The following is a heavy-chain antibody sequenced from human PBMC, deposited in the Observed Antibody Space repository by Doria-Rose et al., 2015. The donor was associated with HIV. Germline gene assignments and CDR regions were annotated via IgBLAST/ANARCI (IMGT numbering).Heavy chain of an antibody. CDR3: ARIKSSRWYHKYYFDF. V-gene: IGHV2-26*01. D-gene: IGHD6-13*01. CDR1: GVSLSSPGMG. J-gene: IGHJ4*02. Sequence: QVTLKESGPVLVKPTETLTLTCTVSGVSLSSPGMGVSWIRQHPGKALEWLAIILSDDERSYGTSLKRRLTISRGASKSQVVLTMTDMDPVDTATYYCARIKSSRWYHKYYFDFWGQGTLVIVSA. CDR2: ILSDDER.